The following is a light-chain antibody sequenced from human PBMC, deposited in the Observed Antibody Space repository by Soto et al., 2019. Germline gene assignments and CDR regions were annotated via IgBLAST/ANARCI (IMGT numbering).Light chain of an antibody. CDR2: EDN. CDR3: QSYDSSNLV. Sequence: NFMLTQPHSVSESPGKTITISCTRSSGSIANNYVQWYQQRPGSAPTLVIYEDNYRPSGVPDRFSGSIDSSSNSASLTISGLKTEDEADYYCQSYDSSNLVFGGGTKVTVL. J-gene: IGLJ2*01. CDR1: SGSIANNY. V-gene: IGLV6-57*04.